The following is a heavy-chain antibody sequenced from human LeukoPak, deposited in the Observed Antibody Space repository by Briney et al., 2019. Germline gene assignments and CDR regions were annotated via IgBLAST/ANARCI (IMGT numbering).Heavy chain of an antibody. CDR3: ARVRGYDIPYYYYYYMDV. V-gene: IGHV4-59*01. D-gene: IGHD5-12*01. Sequence: SETLSLTCTVSGGSISSYYWSWIRQPPGKGLEWIGYIYYSGSTNYNPSLKSRVTISVDTSKNQFSLKLSSVTAADTAVYYCARVRGYDIPYYYYYYMDVWGKGTTVTVSS. CDR2: IYYSGST. J-gene: IGHJ6*03. CDR1: GGSISSYY.